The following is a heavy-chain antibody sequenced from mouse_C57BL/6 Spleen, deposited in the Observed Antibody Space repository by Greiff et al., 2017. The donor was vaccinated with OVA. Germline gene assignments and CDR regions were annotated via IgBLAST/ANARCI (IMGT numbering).Heavy chain of an antibody. CDR2: IYPGDGDT. Sequence: VQLVESGPELVKPGASVKISCKASGYAFSSSWMNWVKQRPGKGLEWIGRIYPGDGDTNYNGKFKGKATLTADKSSSTAYMQLSSLTSEDSAVYFCAKGDYYGGDYWGQGTSVTVSS. D-gene: IGHD1-1*01. CDR1: GYAFSSSW. CDR3: AKGDYYGGDY. J-gene: IGHJ4*01. V-gene: IGHV1-82*01.